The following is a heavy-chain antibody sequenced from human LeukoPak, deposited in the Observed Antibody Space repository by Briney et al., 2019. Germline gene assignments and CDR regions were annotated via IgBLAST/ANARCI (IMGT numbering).Heavy chain of an antibody. D-gene: IGHD3-16*01. Sequence: GGSLRLSCAASGFTVSSNDMSWVRQAPGKGLEWVSVIYSGGSTYYADSVKGRFTVSRHSSKNTLYLQMNSLRVEDTAVYYCARVGDEVAYTRGYLDYWGQGTLVTVAS. CDR2: IYSGGST. CDR3: ARVGDEVAYTRGYLDY. V-gene: IGHV3-53*04. CDR1: GFTVSSND. J-gene: IGHJ4*02.